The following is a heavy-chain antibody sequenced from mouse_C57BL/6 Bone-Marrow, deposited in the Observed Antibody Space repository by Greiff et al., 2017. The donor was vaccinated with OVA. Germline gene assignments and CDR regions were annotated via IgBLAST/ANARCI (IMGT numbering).Heavy chain of an antibody. CDR3: ARKDYYAPFYAMDY. J-gene: IGHJ4*01. D-gene: IGHD1-1*01. V-gene: IGHV1-12*01. CDR1: GYTFTSYN. Sequence: QVQLKQSGAELVRPGASVKMSCKASGYTFTSYNMHWVKQTPRQGLEWIGAIYPGNGDTSYNQKFKGKATLTVDKSSSTAYMQLSSLTSDDSAVSFCARKDYYAPFYAMDYWGQGTSVTVSS. CDR2: IYPGNGDT.